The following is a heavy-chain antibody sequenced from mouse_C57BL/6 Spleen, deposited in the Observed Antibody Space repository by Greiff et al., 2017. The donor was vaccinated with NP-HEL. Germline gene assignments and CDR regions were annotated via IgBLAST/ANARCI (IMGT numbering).Heavy chain of an antibody. V-gene: IGHV3-6*01. CDR1: GYSITSGYY. J-gene: IGHJ4*01. CDR2: ISYDGSN. CDR3: ARDLTYDGYYGAMDY. Sequence: VQLKESGPGLVKPSQSLSLTCSVTGYSITSGYYWNWIRQFPGNKLEWMGYISYDGSNNYNPSLKNRISITRDTSKNQFFLKLNSVTTEDTATYYCARDLTYDGYYGAMDYWGQGTSVTVSS. D-gene: IGHD2-3*01.